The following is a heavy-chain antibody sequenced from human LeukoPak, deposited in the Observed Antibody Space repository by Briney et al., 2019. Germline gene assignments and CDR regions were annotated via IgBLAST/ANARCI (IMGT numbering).Heavy chain of an antibody. V-gene: IGHV1-2*04. CDR2: INPNSGGT. CDR3: ARGIAAAGRDPPFDY. J-gene: IGHJ4*02. CDR1: GYTFTGYY. Sequence: ASVKVSCKASGYTFTGYYMHWVRQAPGQGLEWMGWINPNSGGTNYAQKSQGWVTMTRDTSISTAYMELSRLRSDDTAVYYCARGIAAAGRDPPFDYWGQGTLVTVSS. D-gene: IGHD6-13*01.